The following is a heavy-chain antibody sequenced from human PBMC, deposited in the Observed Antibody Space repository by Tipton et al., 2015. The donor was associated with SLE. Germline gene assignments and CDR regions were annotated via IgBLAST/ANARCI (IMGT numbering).Heavy chain of an antibody. CDR2: IYYSGST. D-gene: IGHD2-8*01. J-gene: IGHJ1*01. Sequence: LRLSCTVSGGSISSSSYYWGWIRQPPGKGLEWIGSIYYSGSTYYNPSLKSRVTISVDTSKNQFSLKQGSVTAADTAVYYCARGVSGTVAEHWGQGTQVTVSS. CDR3: ARGVSGTVAEH. CDR1: GGSISSSSYY. V-gene: IGHV4-39*01.